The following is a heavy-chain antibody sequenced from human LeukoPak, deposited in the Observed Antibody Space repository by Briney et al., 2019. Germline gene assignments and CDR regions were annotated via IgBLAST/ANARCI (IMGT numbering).Heavy chain of an antibody. CDR1: GGTFSSYA. Sequence: ASVKVSCKASGGTFSSYAISWVRQAPGQGLEWMGGIIPIFGTANYAQKFQGRVTITAGESTGAAYMELSSLRSEDTAVYYCAREEREYCGGDCNDAFDIWGQGTMVTVSS. CDR2: IIPIFGTA. V-gene: IGHV1-69*13. D-gene: IGHD2-21*02. J-gene: IGHJ3*02. CDR3: AREEREYCGGDCNDAFDI.